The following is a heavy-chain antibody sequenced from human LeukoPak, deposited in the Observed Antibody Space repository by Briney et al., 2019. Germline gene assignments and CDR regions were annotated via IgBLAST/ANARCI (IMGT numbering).Heavy chain of an antibody. Sequence: GRSLRLSCAASGFTFSSYAMHWVRQAPGKGLEWVAIILYDGSKRHYADPVQGRFTISRDNSKNTLYLQMNSLRAEDTAVYYCARGDRIWSGYISYYGMDVWGQGTTVTVSS. CDR2: ILYDGSKR. CDR3: ARGDRIWSGYISYYGMDV. CDR1: GFTFSSYA. V-gene: IGHV3-30-3*01. D-gene: IGHD3-3*01. J-gene: IGHJ6*02.